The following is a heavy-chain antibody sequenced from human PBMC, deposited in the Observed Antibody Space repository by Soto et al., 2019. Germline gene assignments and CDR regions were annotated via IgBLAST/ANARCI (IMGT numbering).Heavy chain of an antibody. J-gene: IGHJ1*01. V-gene: IGHV3-49*04. CDR2: IRSKAYGGTT. CDR3: ARVPFPSPNIGGVFQH. Sequence: EVQLVESGGGLVQPGRSLRLSCTASGFTFDDSVMNWVRQAPGKGLEWVGFIRSKAYGGTTEYATSVKGRFTISKDDSKSIAYLQMNSLKTEDTAVYYCARVPFPSPNIGGVFQHWGQGTLVTVSS. D-gene: IGHD3-16*01. CDR1: GFTFDDSV.